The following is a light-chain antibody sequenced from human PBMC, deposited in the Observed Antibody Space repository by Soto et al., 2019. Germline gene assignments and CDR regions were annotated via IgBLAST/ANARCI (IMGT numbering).Light chain of an antibody. Sequence: EIVMTHSPATLSVSPGESATLSCRASQSVNNNLAWYQQKPGQAPRLLIYGASARATGIPARFSGSGSGTEFTLTISSLQSEDFAVYYCQQYNNWPLTFGGGTKVEIK. CDR3: QQYNNWPLT. CDR2: GAS. J-gene: IGKJ4*01. CDR1: QSVNNN. V-gene: IGKV3-15*01.